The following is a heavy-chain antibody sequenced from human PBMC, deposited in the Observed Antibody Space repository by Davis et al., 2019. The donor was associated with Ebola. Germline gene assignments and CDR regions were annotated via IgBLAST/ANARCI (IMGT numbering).Heavy chain of an antibody. D-gene: IGHD6-13*01. CDR2: ISGSGGST. Sequence: PSETLSLTCAVYGGSFSGYYWSWVRQAPGKGLEWVSAISGSGGSTYYADSVKGRFTISRDNSKNTLYLQMNSLRAEDTAVYYCAKGGYGQQLPLYYYGMDVWGQGTTVTVSS. J-gene: IGHJ6*02. CDR3: AKGGYGQQLPLYYYGMDV. V-gene: IGHV3-23*01. CDR1: GGSFSGYY.